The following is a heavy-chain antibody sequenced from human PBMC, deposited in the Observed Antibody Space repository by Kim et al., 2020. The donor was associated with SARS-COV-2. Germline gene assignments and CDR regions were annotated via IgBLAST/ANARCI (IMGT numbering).Heavy chain of an antibody. V-gene: IGHV4-39*01. CDR2: TYYSGSL. J-gene: IGHJ4*02. Sequence: SETLSLNCTVSGGSSSSTTSFWGWIRQPPNKGLEWIGHTYYSGSLYYNPPLKSRVTISIDTSKKQFSLRLSAVTAADTAVYYCACEGDLAGTYDYWGQG. CDR3: ACEGDLAGTYDY. CDR1: GGSSSSTTSF. D-gene: IGHD3-10*01.